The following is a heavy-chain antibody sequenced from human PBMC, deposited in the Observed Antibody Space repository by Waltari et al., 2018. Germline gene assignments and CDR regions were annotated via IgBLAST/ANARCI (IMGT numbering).Heavy chain of an antibody. Sequence: EVQLVESGGRLVQPGGSLRLSCVASGFSFSDHYMDWVRQVPGKGLGWGGRIRNKANRYTTDYAASVTGRFIVSRDDSKNSLYLQMTTLKSEDTATYYCTRVTNWSYDEWGQGTLVTVSS. CDR1: GFSFSDHY. V-gene: IGHV3-72*01. J-gene: IGHJ4*02. CDR2: IRNKANRYTT. D-gene: IGHD1-7*01. CDR3: TRVTNWSYDE.